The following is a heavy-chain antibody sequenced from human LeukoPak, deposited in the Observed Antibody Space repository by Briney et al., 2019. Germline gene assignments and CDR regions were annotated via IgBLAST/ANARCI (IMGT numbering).Heavy chain of an antibody. Sequence: GGSLRLSCAVSGFTFANAWMTWVRQAPGKGLEWVGRIKRKNDGGATDYATPVKGRFTISRDDSINTLCLQMNSLKTEDTAVYYCSSSGSRWDYFDYWGQGALVTVSS. J-gene: IGHJ4*02. D-gene: IGHD6-13*01. V-gene: IGHV3-15*01. CDR1: GFTFANAW. CDR3: SSSGSRWDYFDY. CDR2: IKRKNDGGAT.